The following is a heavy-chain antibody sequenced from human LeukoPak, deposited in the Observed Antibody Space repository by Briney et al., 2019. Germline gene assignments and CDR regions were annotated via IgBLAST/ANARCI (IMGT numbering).Heavy chain of an antibody. CDR1: GGSISSYY. D-gene: IGHD5-12*01. J-gene: IGHJ5*02. CDR2: IYYSGST. V-gene: IGHV4-59*01. Sequence: SETLSLTCTVSGGSISSYYWSWIRQPPAKGLEWIGYIYYSGSTNYNPSLKSRVTISVDTSKNQFSLKLSSVTAADTAVYYCARDRGYSGYDPRFNWFDPWGQGTLVTVSS. CDR3: ARDRGYSGYDPRFNWFDP.